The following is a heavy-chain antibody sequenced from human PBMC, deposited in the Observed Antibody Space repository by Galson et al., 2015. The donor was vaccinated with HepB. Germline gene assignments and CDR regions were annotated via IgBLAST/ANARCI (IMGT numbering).Heavy chain of an antibody. CDR1: GRSFSGYY. CDR2: INHSGST. V-gene: IGHV4-34*01. D-gene: IGHD3-22*01. Sequence: ETLSLTCAVYGRSFSGYYWSWIRQPPGKGLEWIGEINHSGSTNYNPSLKSRVTISVDTSKNQFSLKLSSVTAADTAVYYCARGTGSSGYYYPYYYYGMDVWGQGTTVTVSS. J-gene: IGHJ6*02. CDR3: ARGTGSSGYYYPYYYYGMDV.